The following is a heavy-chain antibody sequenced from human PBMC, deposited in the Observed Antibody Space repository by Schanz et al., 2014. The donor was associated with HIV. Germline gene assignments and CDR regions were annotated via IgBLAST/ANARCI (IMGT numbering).Heavy chain of an antibody. Sequence: QVHLVQSGAEVKKSGASVKVSCKASGYSFSSYGLSWVRQAPGQGLEWMGWISVYHNKTNYAQKLQGRVTMTRDTSTSTVYMELSSLRSDDTAVYYCARATSILAFDVWGQGTMVTVSS. V-gene: IGHV1-18*01. J-gene: IGHJ3*01. CDR1: GYSFSSYG. CDR2: ISVYHNKT. D-gene: IGHD2-2*02. CDR3: ARATSILAFDV.